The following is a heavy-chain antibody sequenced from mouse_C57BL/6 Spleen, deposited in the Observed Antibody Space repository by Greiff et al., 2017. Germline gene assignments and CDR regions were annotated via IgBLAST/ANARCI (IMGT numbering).Heavy chain of an antibody. CDR1: GYTFTDYY. CDR3: AKELYYGSRSFFAY. Sequence: QVQLKESGAELVRPGASVKLSCKASGYTFTDYYINWVKQRPGQGLEWIARIYPGSGNTYYNEKFKGKATLTAEKSSSTAYMQLSSLTSGDSAVYFGAKELYYGSRSFFAYWGQGTLVTVSA. D-gene: IGHD1-1*01. CDR2: IYPGSGNT. V-gene: IGHV1-76*01. J-gene: IGHJ3*01.